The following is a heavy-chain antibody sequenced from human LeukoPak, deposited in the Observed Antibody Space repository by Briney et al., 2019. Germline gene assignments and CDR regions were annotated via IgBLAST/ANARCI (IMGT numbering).Heavy chain of an antibody. V-gene: IGHV4-39*07. CDR3: ARSGTYYNNWFDP. J-gene: IGHJ5*02. CDR1: GGSISITSYY. D-gene: IGHD3-10*01. CDR2: MYSSGST. Sequence: PSETLSLTCTVSGGSISITSYYWGWIRQPPGKGLEWIGSMYSSGSTYYNPSLKSRVTISVDTSKNQFSLKLSSVTAADTAVYYCARSGTYYNNWFDPWGQGTLVIVSS.